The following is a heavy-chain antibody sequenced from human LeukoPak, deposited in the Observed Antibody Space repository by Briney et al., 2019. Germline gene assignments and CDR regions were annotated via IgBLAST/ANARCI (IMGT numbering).Heavy chain of an antibody. CDR1: GFTFSSYA. CDR3: ARQVGQWLVPNFDY. J-gene: IGHJ4*02. Sequence: GGSLRLSCAASGFTFSSYAMYWVRQAPGKGLEYVSDISSNGGSTYYANTVKGRFTISRDNSKNTLYLQMGSLRAEDMAVYYCARQVGQWLVPNFDYWGQGTLVTVSS. D-gene: IGHD6-19*01. CDR2: ISSNGGST. V-gene: IGHV3-64*01.